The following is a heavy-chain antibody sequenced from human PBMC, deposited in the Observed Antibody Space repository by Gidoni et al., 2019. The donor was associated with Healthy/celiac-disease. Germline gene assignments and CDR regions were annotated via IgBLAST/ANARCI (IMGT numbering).Heavy chain of an antibody. Sequence: EVQLVESGGGLVQPGGSLRLSCAASGFTFSSYDMHWVRQAPGKGLEWVSYISSSGSTRYYADSVKGRFTSSRDNAKNSLYLQMNSLRAEDTAVYYCARDWGDSGSYQLHYYYGMDVWGQGTTVTVSS. CDR2: ISSSGSTR. V-gene: IGHV3-48*03. D-gene: IGHD1-26*01. CDR1: GFTFSSYD. CDR3: ARDWGDSGSYQLHYYYGMDV. J-gene: IGHJ6*02.